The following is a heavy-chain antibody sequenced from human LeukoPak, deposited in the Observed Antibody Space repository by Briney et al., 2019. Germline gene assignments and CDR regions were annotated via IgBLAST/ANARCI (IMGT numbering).Heavy chain of an antibody. Sequence: SETLSLTCAVXGGSFSGYYWSWIRQPPGKGLEWIGEINHSGSTNYNPSLKSRVTISVDTSKNQFSLKLSSVTAADTAVYYCASSDSSSWYVRVVYYVYWGQGTLVTVSS. D-gene: IGHD6-13*01. J-gene: IGHJ4*02. V-gene: IGHV4-34*01. CDR3: ASSDSSSWYVRVVYYVY. CDR1: GGSFSGYY. CDR2: INHSGST.